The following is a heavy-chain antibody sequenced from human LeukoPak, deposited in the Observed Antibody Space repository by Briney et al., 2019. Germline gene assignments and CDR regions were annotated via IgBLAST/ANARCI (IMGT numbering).Heavy chain of an antibody. J-gene: IGHJ3*02. Sequence: PSETLSLTCTVSGRSISSFYWSWIRQPPGQGLEWLGYIYYTGSTNYNPSLKSRVTISVDTSKNQFSLKLSSVTAADTAVYYCARDNTRERNAFDIWGQGTMVTVSS. V-gene: IGHV4-59*01. CDR1: GRSISSFY. CDR3: ARDNTRERNAFDI. CDR2: IYYTGST. D-gene: IGHD2/OR15-2a*01.